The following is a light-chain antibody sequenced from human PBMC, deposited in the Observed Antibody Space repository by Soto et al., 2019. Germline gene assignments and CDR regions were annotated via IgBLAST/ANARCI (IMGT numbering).Light chain of an antibody. CDR1: QSISSW. Sequence: DIQMTQSPSTLSASVGDRVTITCRASQSISSWLAWYQQKPGKAPKLLIYDASSLESGVPSRFSGSGSGTEFTLTINSLQPEDFATYYCLEHSLYPLLTFGGGTKVEIK. CDR3: LEHSLYPLLT. J-gene: IGKJ4*01. CDR2: DAS. V-gene: IGKV1-5*01.